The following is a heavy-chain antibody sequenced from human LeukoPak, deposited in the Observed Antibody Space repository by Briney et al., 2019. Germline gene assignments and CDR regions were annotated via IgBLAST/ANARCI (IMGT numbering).Heavy chain of an antibody. J-gene: IGHJ1*01. CDR2: INHSVST. D-gene: IGHD3-22*01. V-gene: IGHV4-34*01. CDR1: GASFSGYY. Sequence: PSETLSLTRAVYGASFSGYYWSWLRQPPGKGPEGFGEINHSVSTKYNPSLKSRVTISVDTSKNQFSLKLSSVTAADTAVYYCARVRIKYYYDSTHLVEYFQHWGQGTLVTVSS. CDR3: ARVRIKYYYDSTHLVEYFQH.